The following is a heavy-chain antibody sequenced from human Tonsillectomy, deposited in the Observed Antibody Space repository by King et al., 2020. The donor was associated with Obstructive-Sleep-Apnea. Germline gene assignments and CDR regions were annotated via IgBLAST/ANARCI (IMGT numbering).Heavy chain of an antibody. Sequence: VQLVESGGVVVQPGGSLRLSCAASGFTFDDYAMHWVRQAPGKGLEWVSLISWDGGSTYYADSVKGRFTISRDNSRNSLYLQMNSLRGEDTALYYCAKDISAAAGGGVDYWGQGTLVTVSS. J-gene: IGHJ4*02. CDR2: ISWDGGST. D-gene: IGHD6-13*01. CDR1: GFTFDDYA. CDR3: AKDISAAAGGGVDY. V-gene: IGHV3-43D*03.